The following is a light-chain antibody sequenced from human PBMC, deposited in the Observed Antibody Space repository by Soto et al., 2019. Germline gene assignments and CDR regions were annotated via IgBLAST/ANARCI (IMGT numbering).Light chain of an antibody. CDR3: QQYYNWPRT. J-gene: IGKJ1*01. CDR1: QSVSSY. Sequence: EIVLTQSPATLSLSPGERATLSCRASQSVSSYLAWYQQKPGQAPRLLIYDASNRATGIPARFSGSGSGTEFTLTISSLRSEDFAVYFCQQYYNWPRTFGQGTKVDIK. CDR2: DAS. V-gene: IGKV3-11*01.